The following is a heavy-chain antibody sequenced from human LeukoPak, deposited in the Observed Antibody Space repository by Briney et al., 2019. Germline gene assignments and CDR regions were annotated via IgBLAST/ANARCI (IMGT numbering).Heavy chain of an antibody. D-gene: IGHD3-3*01. V-gene: IGHV3-30*01. CDR3: ARVSGWLAREGFDS. J-gene: IGHJ4*02. CDR1: GFTFSRFV. CDR2: LSSDDRKN. Sequence: PGRSLRLSCAASGFTFSRFVMHWVRQAPGKGLEWVAVLSSDDRKNYYADSVRGRFTISRDNSRNTLYLQMNSLRAEDTAVYYCARVSGWLAREGFDSWGQGTLVTVSS.